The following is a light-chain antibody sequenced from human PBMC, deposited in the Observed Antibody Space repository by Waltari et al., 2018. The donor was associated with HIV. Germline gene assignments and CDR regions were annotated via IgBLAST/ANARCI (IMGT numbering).Light chain of an antibody. CDR1: SSDAGGYNY. V-gene: IGLV2-14*03. Sequence: QSALTQPPSVSGSPGQSITISCTGTSSDAGGYNYVSWYQQHPGKAPKLMIYDVSNRPSGVSNRFSGSKSGNTASLTISGLQAEDEADYYCSSYTSSSTLVFGGGTKLTVL. CDR2: DVS. CDR3: SSYTSSSTLV. J-gene: IGLJ3*02.